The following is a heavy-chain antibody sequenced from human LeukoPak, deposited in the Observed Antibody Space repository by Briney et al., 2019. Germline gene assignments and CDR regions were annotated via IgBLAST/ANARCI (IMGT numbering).Heavy chain of an antibody. CDR1: GYTFTSYD. J-gene: IGHJ4*02. Sequence: ASVKVSCKASGYTFTSYDIDWVRQATGQGLEWMGWMNPNSGNTGYAQKFQGRVTMTRNTSINTAYMELSSLRSEDTAEYYCARGGGGSGNFDYWGQGTLVTVSS. V-gene: IGHV1-8*01. CDR2: MNPNSGNT. CDR3: ARGGGGSGNFDY. D-gene: IGHD6-19*01.